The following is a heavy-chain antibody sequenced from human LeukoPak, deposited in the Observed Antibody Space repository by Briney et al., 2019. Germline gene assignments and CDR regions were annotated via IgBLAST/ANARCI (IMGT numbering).Heavy chain of an antibody. CDR3: ARADHYDSSGYFPLFDY. CDR1: GGSISSYY. V-gene: IGHV4-59*01. Sequence: SETLSLTCTVSGGSISSYYWSWIRQPPGKGLEWIGYIYYSGSTNYNPSLKSRVTISVDTSKNQFSLKLSSVTAADTAVYYCARADHYDSSGYFPLFDYWGQGTLVTVSS. CDR2: IYYSGST. D-gene: IGHD3-22*01. J-gene: IGHJ4*02.